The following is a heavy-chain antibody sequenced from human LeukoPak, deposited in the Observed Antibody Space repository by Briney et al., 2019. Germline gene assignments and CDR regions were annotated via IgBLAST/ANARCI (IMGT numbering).Heavy chain of an antibody. V-gene: IGHV1-8*01. D-gene: IGHD3-16*02. Sequence: ASVKVSCKASGYTFTSYDINWVRQATGQGLEWMGWMNPNSGNTGYAQKFQGRVTMTRNTSISTAYMELSSLRSEDTAVYYCARAAVVSGTYYDYVWGSYRQLIYDYWGQGTLVTVCS. CDR3: ARAAVVSGTYYDYVWGSYRQLIYDY. J-gene: IGHJ4*02. CDR2: MNPNSGNT. CDR1: GYTFTSYD.